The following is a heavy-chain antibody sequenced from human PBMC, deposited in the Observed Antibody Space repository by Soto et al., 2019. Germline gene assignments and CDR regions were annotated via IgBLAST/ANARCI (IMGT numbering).Heavy chain of an antibody. CDR1: GGSISSYY. V-gene: IGHV4-59*08. Sequence: QVQLQESGPGLVKPSETLSLTCTVSGGSISSYYWSWIRQPPGKGLEWIGYIYYSGGTNYNPSLKSRVTISVDTSKNQLSLKLSSVTAADTAVYDCARRYGYYFDYWGQGTLVTVSS. J-gene: IGHJ4*02. CDR2: IYYSGGT. CDR3: ARRYGYYFDY. D-gene: IGHD4-17*01.